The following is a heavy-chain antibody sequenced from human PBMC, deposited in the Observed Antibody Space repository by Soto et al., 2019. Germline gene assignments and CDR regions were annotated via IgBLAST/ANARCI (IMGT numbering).Heavy chain of an antibody. V-gene: IGHV1-2*02. CDR1: GYTFTDYH. Sequence: QVQLVQSGAEVKKSGASVKVSCKASGYTFTDYHMHWVRHAPGQGLEWMGWITPDSGDTKYAQKFQGRVTMTRDTSISTVYMELTSLTSDDTAVYFCARDRVGFAVVTPAHWGQGTLVSVSS. CDR3: ARDRVGFAVVTPAH. CDR2: ITPDSGDT. D-gene: IGHD3-3*01. J-gene: IGHJ4*02.